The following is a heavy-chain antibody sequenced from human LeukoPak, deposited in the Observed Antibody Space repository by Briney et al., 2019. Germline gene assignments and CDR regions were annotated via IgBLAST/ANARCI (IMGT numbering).Heavy chain of an antibody. J-gene: IGHJ4*02. CDR3: ARSPQYCSGGSCYDY. V-gene: IGHV4-59*01. CDR1: GGSISSYY. CDR2: IYYSGST. D-gene: IGHD2-15*01. Sequence: PSGTLSLTCTVSGGSISSYYWSWIRQLPGKGLEWIGYIYYSGSTHYNPSLKSRVTISVDTSKNQFSLKLSSVTAADTAVYFCARSPQYCSGGSCYDYWGQGTLVTVSS.